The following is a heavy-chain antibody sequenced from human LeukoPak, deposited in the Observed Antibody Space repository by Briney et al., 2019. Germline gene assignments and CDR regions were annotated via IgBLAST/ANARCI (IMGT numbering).Heavy chain of an antibody. J-gene: IGHJ6*04. CDR2: FYYSGST. CDR3: ARDLFLCCSGGSCYSTPIGMDV. CDR1: CGSLSSGGYY. D-gene: IGHD2-15*01. Sequence: SETLSLPCTVSCGSLSSGGYYWSWTRPHQGQGLEWIGYFYYSGSTYYNPSPKSRVTISVDTSKNQFSLKLSSVTAAETAVYYCARDLFLCCSGGSCYSTPIGMDVWGKGTTVTVSS. V-gene: IGHV4-31*03.